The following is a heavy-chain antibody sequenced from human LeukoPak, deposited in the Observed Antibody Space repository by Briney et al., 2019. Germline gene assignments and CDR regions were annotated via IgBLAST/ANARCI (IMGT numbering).Heavy chain of an antibody. V-gene: IGHV3-53*01. CDR1: GFTVSSNY. Sequence: GGSLRLSCVASGFTVSSNYMSWVRQAPGKGLEWVSVIYSGGSTYYADSVKGRFTISRDNSKNTLYHQMNSLRAEDTAVYYCARDGYRYCSSTSCYAVLWGQGTLVTVSS. CDR3: ARDGYRYCSSTSCYAVL. J-gene: IGHJ4*02. CDR2: IYSGGST. D-gene: IGHD2-2*01.